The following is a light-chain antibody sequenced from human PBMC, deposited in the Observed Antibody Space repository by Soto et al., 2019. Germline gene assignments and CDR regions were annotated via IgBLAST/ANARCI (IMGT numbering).Light chain of an antibody. CDR3: QQYNNLPPWT. CDR1: QSVYSS. V-gene: IGKV3-15*01. CDR2: GAS. J-gene: IGKJ1*01. Sequence: ETVMTQSPATLSVSPGERATLSCRASQSVYSSLAWYQQKHGQAPRLLIYGASTRATGIPARFSGSGSGTEFTLTISRLQSEDFAVYYCQQYNNLPPWTFGQGTKVDI.